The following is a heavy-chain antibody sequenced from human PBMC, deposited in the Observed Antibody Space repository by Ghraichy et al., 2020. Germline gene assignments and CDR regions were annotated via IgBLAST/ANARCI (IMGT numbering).Heavy chain of an antibody. V-gene: IGHV4-38-2*02. CDR1: GYSISSGYY. Sequence: SETLSLTCTVSGYSISSGYYWGWIRQPPGKGLEWIGSIYHSGSTYYNPSLKSRVTISVDTSKNQFSLKLSSVTAADTAVYYCARAPAPHGDSHYFQHWGQGTLVTVSS. J-gene: IGHJ1*01. CDR2: IYHSGST. CDR3: ARAPAPHGDSHYFQH. D-gene: IGHD4-17*01.